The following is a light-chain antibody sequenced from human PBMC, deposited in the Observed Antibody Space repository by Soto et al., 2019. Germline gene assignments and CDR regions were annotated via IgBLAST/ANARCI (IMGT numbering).Light chain of an antibody. V-gene: IGLV1-47*01. CDR1: SSNIGSNY. J-gene: IGLJ2*01. CDR3: AAWDDSLSGQV. Sequence: QSVLTQPPSASGTPGQRVTISCSGSSSNIGSNYVYWYQQLPGTAPQLLIYRNNQRPSGVPDRFSGSKSGTSASLAISGRRSEDEADYYCAAWDDSLSGQVFGGGTKLTVL. CDR2: RNN.